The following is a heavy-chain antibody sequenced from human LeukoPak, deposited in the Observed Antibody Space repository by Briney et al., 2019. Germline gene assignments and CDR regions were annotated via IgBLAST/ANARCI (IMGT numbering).Heavy chain of an antibody. Sequence: SETLSLTRTVSGGSLSSYYWSWIRQPPGKGLEWIGYIYYSGSTNYNPSLKSRVTISVDTSKNQFSLKLSSVTAADTAVYYCARENYDILTGYHPHFDYWGQGTLVTVSS. V-gene: IGHV4-59*12. J-gene: IGHJ4*02. CDR2: IYYSGST. CDR3: ARENYDILTGYHPHFDY. CDR1: GGSLSSYY. D-gene: IGHD3-9*01.